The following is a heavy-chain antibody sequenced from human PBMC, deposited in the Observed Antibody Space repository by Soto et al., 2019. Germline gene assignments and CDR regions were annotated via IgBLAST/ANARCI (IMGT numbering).Heavy chain of an antibody. CDR1: GGTFSSYA. D-gene: IGHD3-22*01. V-gene: IGHV1-69*13. J-gene: IGHJ4*02. CDR3: ASNYYDSSGRTYFDY. CDR2: IIPIFGTA. Sequence: ASVKVSCKASGGTFSSYAISWVRQAPGQGLEWMGGIIPIFGTANYAQKFQGRVTITADESTSTAYMELSSLRSEDTAVYYCASNYYDSSGRTYFDYWGQGTLVTVSS.